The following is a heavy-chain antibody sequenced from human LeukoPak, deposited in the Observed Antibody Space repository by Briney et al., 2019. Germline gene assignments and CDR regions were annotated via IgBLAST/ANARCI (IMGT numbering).Heavy chain of an antibody. Sequence: GGSLRLSCAASGFTLSSSGMHWVRQAPGKGLEWVASIKEDGSETYYVDSVRGRFTISRDNAENSVFLQMNSLRAEDTALYYCATVYLGYWGQGTLVTVSS. D-gene: IGHD3-16*01. J-gene: IGHJ4*02. CDR3: ATVYLGY. V-gene: IGHV3-7*02. CDR1: GFTLSSSG. CDR2: IKEDGSET.